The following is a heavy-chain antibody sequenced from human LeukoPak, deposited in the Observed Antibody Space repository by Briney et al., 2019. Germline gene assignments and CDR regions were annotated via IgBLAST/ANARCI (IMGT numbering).Heavy chain of an antibody. CDR1: GFTFSSYS. CDR2: ISSSSSYI. CDR3: AKIKDSRTSGSYSDY. V-gene: IGHV3-21*04. D-gene: IGHD3-10*01. J-gene: IGHJ4*02. Sequence: GGSLRLSCAASGFTFSSYSMNWVRQAPGKGLEWVSSISSSSSYIYYADSVKGRFTISRDNSKNTLYLQMNSLRAEDTAVYYCAKIKDSRTSGSYSDYWGQGTLVTVSS.